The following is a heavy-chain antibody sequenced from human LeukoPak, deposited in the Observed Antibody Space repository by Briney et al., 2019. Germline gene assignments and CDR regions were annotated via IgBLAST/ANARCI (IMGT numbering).Heavy chain of an antibody. CDR2: ISAYNGNT. V-gene: IGHV1-18*04. D-gene: IGHD2-2*02. J-gene: IGHJ3*02. Sequence: ASVKVSCKASGYTFTGYYMHWVRQAPGQGLEWMGWISAYNGNTNYAQKLQGRVTMTTDTSTSTAYMELRSLRSDDTAVYYCARIPSLNDAFDIWGQGTMVTVSS. CDR3: ARIPSLNDAFDI. CDR1: GYTFTGYY.